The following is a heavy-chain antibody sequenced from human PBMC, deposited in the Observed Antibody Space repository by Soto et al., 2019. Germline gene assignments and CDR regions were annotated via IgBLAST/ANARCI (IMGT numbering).Heavy chain of an antibody. D-gene: IGHD3-22*01. Sequence: SLKLFFAASGLTFSSYGMHLVRQAPGKGLEWVALVSYHGTNKYYGDSVNGRFTISRDNSKNTLYLQMNSLRAEDTAVYYCARGIPYDSSGYFFDYWGQGTLVTVSS. CDR2: VSYHGTNK. CDR3: ARGIPYDSSGYFFDY. J-gene: IGHJ4*02. CDR1: GLTFSSYG. V-gene: IGHV3-30*03.